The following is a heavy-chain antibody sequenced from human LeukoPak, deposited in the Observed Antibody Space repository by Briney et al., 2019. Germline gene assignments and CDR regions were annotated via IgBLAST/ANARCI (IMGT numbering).Heavy chain of an antibody. J-gene: IGHJ2*01. Sequence: ASVTVSCQASGYTFTSYYMHWVRQAPGQGLAWMGIINPSGGSTSYAQKFQDRITMTRDTSTSTVYMELSSLRSEDTAVYYCAREHITMVRRVFDLWGRGTLVTVSS. CDR2: INPSGGST. CDR3: AREHITMVRRVFDL. CDR1: GYTFTSYY. D-gene: IGHD3-10*01. V-gene: IGHV1-46*01.